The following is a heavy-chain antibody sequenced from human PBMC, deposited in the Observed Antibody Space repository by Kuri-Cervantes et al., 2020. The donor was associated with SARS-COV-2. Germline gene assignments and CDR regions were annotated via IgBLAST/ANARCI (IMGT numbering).Heavy chain of an antibody. CDR1: GFTFSSYA. CDR2: ISYDGSNK. Sequence: GESLKISCAASGFTFSSYAMHWVRQAPGKGLEWVAVISYDGSNKYYADSVKGRFTISRDNSKNTLYLRMNSLRAEDTAVYYCASPWRYSSSFSARDDYWGQGTLVTVSS. D-gene: IGHD6-6*01. J-gene: IGHJ4*02. CDR3: ASPWRYSSSFSARDDY. V-gene: IGHV3-30*07.